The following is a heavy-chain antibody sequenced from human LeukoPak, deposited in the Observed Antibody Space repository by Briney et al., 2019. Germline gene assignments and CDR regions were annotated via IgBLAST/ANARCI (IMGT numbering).Heavy chain of an antibody. Sequence: GGSLRLSCTASGFTFSSHALSWVRQAAGKGLEWISAITKGGGSTYYADSVKGRFTISRDNSKNTLYLQMNSLRAEDTAVYYCAKGGPSSSWSFDYWGQGTLVTVSS. D-gene: IGHD6-13*01. V-gene: IGHV3-23*01. CDR3: AKGGPSSSWSFDY. CDR1: GFTFSSHA. CDR2: ITKGGGST. J-gene: IGHJ4*02.